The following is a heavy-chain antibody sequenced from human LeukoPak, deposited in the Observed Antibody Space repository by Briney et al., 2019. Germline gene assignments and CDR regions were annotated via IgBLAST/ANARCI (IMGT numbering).Heavy chain of an antibody. D-gene: IGHD5-18*01. J-gene: IGHJ4*02. Sequence: SETLSLTCTVSGGSISSYYWSWIRQPPGKGLEWIGSIYYSGSTYYNPSLKSRVTISVDTSKNQFSLKLSSVTAADTAVYYCARGYSYGPSFYWGQGTLATVSS. CDR3: ARGYSYGPSFY. CDR2: IYYSGST. CDR1: GGSISSYY. V-gene: IGHV4-59*05.